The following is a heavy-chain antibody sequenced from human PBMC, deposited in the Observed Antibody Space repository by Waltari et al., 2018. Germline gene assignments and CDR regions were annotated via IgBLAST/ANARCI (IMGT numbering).Heavy chain of an antibody. CDR1: GYSISSGYY. V-gene: IGHV3-7*01. CDR3: ARVWADTSGWFPYYFDS. J-gene: IGHJ4*02. Sequence: VQLQESGPGLVKPSETLSLTCAVSGYSISSGYYWGWIRPPPGKGLEWVANIKQDGSEKKYVDSVKGRFTISRDNAKNSLFLQVNSLRAEDTAVYFCARVWADTSGWFPYYFDSWGQGTLVTVSS. CDR2: IKQDGSEK. D-gene: IGHD3-22*01.